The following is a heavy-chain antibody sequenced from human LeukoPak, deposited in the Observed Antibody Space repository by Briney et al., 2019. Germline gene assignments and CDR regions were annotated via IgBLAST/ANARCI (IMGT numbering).Heavy chain of an antibody. Sequence: GGSLRLSCAASGFTFSSYDMHWVRQAPGKGLEWVAAIWYDGSNKYYADSVKGRFTISRDNSKNTLYLQMNSLRAEDTAVYYCARVGLGELLYGMDVWGQGTTVTVSS. V-gene: IGHV3-33*01. CDR2: IWYDGSNK. J-gene: IGHJ6*02. CDR1: GFTFSSYD. D-gene: IGHD3-10*01. CDR3: ARVGLGELLYGMDV.